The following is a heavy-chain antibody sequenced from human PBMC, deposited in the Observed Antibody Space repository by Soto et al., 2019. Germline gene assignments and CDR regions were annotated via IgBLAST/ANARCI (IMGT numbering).Heavy chain of an antibody. V-gene: IGHV3-30-3*01. CDR1: GFTFSSCS. Sequence: QVQLVESGGGVVQPGRSLRLSCVASGFTFSSCSMHWVRQAPSNGLEWVSVLSSDGGAKYYADSVKGRFTISRDNFRNTLYLQMDSLRAEDTAVYYSAREIHHCGGVSCYSVDYWGQGTLVTVSS. D-gene: IGHD2-15*01. CDR2: LSSDGGAK. J-gene: IGHJ4*02. CDR3: AREIHHCGGVSCYSVDY.